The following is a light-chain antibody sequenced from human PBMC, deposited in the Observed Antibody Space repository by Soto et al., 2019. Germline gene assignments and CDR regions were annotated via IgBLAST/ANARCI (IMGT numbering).Light chain of an antibody. Sequence: EIVLTQSPGTLSLSPGERATLSCRASQSVSSSYLAWYQQKPGQAPRLLIYRASSRATGIPDRFSGSGSGTDFTLTISRLEPEDFAVYYCQQYGSSPVFTFGPGTKVDIK. CDR3: QQYGSSPVFT. CDR2: RAS. J-gene: IGKJ3*01. CDR1: QSVSSSY. V-gene: IGKV3-20*01.